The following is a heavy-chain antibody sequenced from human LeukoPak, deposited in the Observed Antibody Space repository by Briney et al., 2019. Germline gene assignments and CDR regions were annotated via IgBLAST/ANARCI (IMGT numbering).Heavy chain of an antibody. CDR2: ISGSGGST. CDR1: RFTFSSYA. CDR3: AKSRIYDSSGYPDY. D-gene: IGHD3-22*01. V-gene: IGHV3-23*01. J-gene: IGHJ4*02. Sequence: GGALRLSCAASRFTFSSYAMSWVRQAPGKGREWVSAISGSGGSTYYADSLKGRFTISRDNSKNTLYLQMNSLRAEDTAVYYCAKSRIYDSSGYPDYWGQGTLVTVSS.